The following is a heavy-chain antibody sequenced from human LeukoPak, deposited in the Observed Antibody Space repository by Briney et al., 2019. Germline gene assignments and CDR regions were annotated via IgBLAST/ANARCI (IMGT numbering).Heavy chain of an antibody. CDR2: IYYSGST. CDR1: DGSISSYY. CDR3: VREGSGYAGFDY. J-gene: IGHJ4*02. D-gene: IGHD5-12*01. V-gene: IGHV4-59*01. Sequence: SETLSLTCTVSDGSISSYYWGWIRQPPGRRLECIGYIYYSGSTSYNPSLKSRVTISVDTSKNQFSLKLRSVTAADTAVYYCVREGSGYAGFDYWGQGTLVTVSS.